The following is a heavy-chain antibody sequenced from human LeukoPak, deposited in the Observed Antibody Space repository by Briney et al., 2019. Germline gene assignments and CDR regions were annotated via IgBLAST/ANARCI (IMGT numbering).Heavy chain of an antibody. D-gene: IGHD6-13*01. CDR2: IYHSGGT. Sequence: SETLSLTCTVSGGSISSYYWSWIRQPPGKGLEWIGYIYHSGGTNYNPSLMSRVTISVDTSKNQFSLKLTSVTAADTAVYYCARHLTIAAAGTFDSWGQGTLVTVSS. J-gene: IGHJ4*02. CDR3: ARHLTIAAAGTFDS. CDR1: GGSISSYY. V-gene: IGHV4-59*08.